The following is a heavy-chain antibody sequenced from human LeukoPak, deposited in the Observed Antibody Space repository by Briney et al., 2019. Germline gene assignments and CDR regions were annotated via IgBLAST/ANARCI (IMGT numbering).Heavy chain of an antibody. V-gene: IGHV3-48*04. CDR1: GFTFHSYS. CDR2: ISSSGSTI. Sequence: GGSLRLSCVASGFTFHSYSMNWVRQAPGKGLEWVSYISSSGSTIYYADSVKGRFTISRDNAKNSLYLQMNSLRAEDTAVYYCARGSGSYYYYYYMDVWGKGTTVTVSS. CDR3: ARGSGSYYYYYYMDV. D-gene: IGHD1-26*01. J-gene: IGHJ6*03.